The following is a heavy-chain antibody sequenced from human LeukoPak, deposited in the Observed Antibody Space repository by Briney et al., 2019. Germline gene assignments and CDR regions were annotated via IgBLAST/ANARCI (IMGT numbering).Heavy chain of an antibody. CDR3: ARAGWIITSGIDY. D-gene: IGHD3-10*01. V-gene: IGHV4-38-2*01. J-gene: IGHJ4*02. Sequence: SETLSLTCAVSGYSISRGYYWALIRQPPGKGLEWIGTVYHTGSTYYNPSLDSRVTVSVDTSKNEFSLNLKSVTAADTAVYYCARAGWIITSGIDYWGQGALVTVSS. CDR1: GYSISRGYY. CDR2: VYHTGST.